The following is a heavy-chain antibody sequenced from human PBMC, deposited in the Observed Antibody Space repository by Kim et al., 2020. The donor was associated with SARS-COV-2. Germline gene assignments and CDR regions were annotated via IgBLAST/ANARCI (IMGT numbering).Heavy chain of an antibody. CDR3: ANPRQPDY. CDR2: GAIT. V-gene: IGHV3-23*01. D-gene: IGHD6-13*01. J-gene: IGHJ4*02. Sequence: GAITYYADHVTGRFTISRDNSKNTLYLQMSSLRAEDTAIYYCANPRQPDYWGQGTLVTVSS.